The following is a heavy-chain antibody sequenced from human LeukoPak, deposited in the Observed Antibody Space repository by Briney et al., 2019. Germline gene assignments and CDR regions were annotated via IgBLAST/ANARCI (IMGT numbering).Heavy chain of an antibody. CDR1: GGSISSRSYY. CDR3: ARDGASSGYYYDY. D-gene: IGHD3-22*01. Sequence: SETLSLTCTVSGGSISSRSYYWGWIRQPPGKGLEWIGSIYYSGSTYYNPSLKSRVTISVDTSKNQFSLKLSSVTAADTAVYYCARDGASSGYYYDYWGQGTLVTVSS. CDR2: IYYSGST. J-gene: IGHJ4*02. V-gene: IGHV4-39*07.